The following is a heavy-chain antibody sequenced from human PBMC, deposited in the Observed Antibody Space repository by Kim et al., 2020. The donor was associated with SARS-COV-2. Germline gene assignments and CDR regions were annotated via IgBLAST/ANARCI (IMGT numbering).Heavy chain of an antibody. CDR3: ARDHPTTVTTSGVYYYYGMDV. Sequence: SVKVSCKASGGTFSSYAISWVRQAPGQGLEWMGRIIPILGIANYAQKFQGRVTITADKSTSTAYMELSSLRSEDTAVYYCARDHPTTVTTSGVYYYYGMDVWGQGTTVTVSS. D-gene: IGHD4-4*01. V-gene: IGHV1-69*04. CDR2: IIPILGIA. J-gene: IGHJ6*02. CDR1: GGTFSSYA.